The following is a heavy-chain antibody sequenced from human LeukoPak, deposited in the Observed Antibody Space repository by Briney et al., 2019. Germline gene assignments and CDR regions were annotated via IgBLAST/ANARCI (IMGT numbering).Heavy chain of an antibody. J-gene: IGHJ4*02. CDR1: GYTFTGYY. CDR2: INPNSGGT. V-gene: IGHV1-2*02. Sequence: ASVKVSCKASGYTFTGYYIHWVRQAPGQGLEWMGWINPNSGGTNYAQKFQGRVTMTRDTSISTAYMELSRLTSDDTAVYYCARGILYCSGGSCYGYLDYWGQGTLVTASS. D-gene: IGHD2-15*01. CDR3: ARGILYCSGGSCYGYLDY.